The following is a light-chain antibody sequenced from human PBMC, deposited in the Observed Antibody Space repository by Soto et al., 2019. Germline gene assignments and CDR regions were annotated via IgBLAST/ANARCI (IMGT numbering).Light chain of an antibody. J-gene: IGLJ3*02. V-gene: IGLV2-23*01. Sequence: QSALTQPASVSGSPGQSITISCTGTSSDVGSYNLVSWYQQHPGKAPKLMIYEGSKRPSGVSNRFSGSKSGNTASLTISGLQAEDDAHYYCCSYAGSSTLLVFARGTHLTVL. CDR1: SSDVGSYNL. CDR2: EGS. CDR3: CSYAGSSTLLV.